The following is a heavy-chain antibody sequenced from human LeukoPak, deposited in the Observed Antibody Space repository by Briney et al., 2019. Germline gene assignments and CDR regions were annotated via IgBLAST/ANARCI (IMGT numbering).Heavy chain of an antibody. CDR2: IIPILGIA. D-gene: IGHD3-22*01. CDR3: ATDWVYDSSYGMDV. Sequence: ASVKVSCKASGGTFSSYAISWVRQAPGQGLEWMGRIIPILGIANYAQKFQGRVTITADTSTDTAYMELSSLRSEDTAVYYCATDWVYDSSYGMDVWGQGTTVTVSS. V-gene: IGHV1-69*04. J-gene: IGHJ6*02. CDR1: GGTFSSYA.